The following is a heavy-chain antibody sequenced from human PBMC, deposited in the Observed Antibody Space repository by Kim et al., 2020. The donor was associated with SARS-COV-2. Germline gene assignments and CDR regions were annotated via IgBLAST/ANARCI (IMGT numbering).Heavy chain of an antibody. CDR1: GYTFTSYG. J-gene: IGHJ4*02. Sequence: ASVKVSCKASGYTFTSYGMSWVRQAPGQGLEWMGWISAYNGDTNYAQKLQGRVTMTTDTSTSTAYMELRSLRSDDTAVYYCARGENLYYVFWSGSRMAGFFDYWGQGTLVTVSS. CDR2: ISAYNGDT. CDR3: ARGENLYYVFWSGSRMAGFFDY. V-gene: IGHV1-18*01. D-gene: IGHD3-3*01.